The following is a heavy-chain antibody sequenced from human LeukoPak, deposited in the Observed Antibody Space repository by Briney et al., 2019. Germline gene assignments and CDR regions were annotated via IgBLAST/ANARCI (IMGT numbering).Heavy chain of an antibody. CDR2: INPNSGDT. CDR3: ARDLDYDSSGYYPDY. V-gene: IGHV1-2*02. J-gene: IGHJ4*02. CDR1: GYTFTGYY. Sequence: ASVKVSCKVSGYTFTGYYMHWVRQAPGQGLEWMGWINPNSGDTNYAQKFQGRVTMTRDTSTSTAYMELSRLRSDDTAVYYCARDLDYDSSGYYPDYWGQGTLVTVSS. D-gene: IGHD3-22*01.